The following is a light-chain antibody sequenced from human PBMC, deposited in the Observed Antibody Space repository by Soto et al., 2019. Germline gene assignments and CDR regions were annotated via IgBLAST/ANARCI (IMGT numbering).Light chain of an antibody. CDR2: DVT. J-gene: IGLJ2*01. CDR3: SSYTSSSTVV. Sequence: QSVLTQPASVSGSPGQSITISCTGTSSDIGDYNYVSWCQQHPGKAPKLMIYDVTNRPSGVSNRFSGSKSGNTASLTISGLQAEDEADYYCSSYTSSSTVVFGGGTKLTVL. V-gene: IGLV2-14*03. CDR1: SSDIGDYNY.